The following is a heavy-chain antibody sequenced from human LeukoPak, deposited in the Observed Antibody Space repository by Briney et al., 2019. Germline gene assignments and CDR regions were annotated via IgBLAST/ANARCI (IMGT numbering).Heavy chain of an antibody. CDR3: ARVSSYGEEFDY. CDR2: IYYSGST. Sequence: TSETLSLTCTVSGGSISSYYWSWIRQPPGKGLEWIGYIYYSGSTNYNPSLKSRVTISVDTSKNQFSLKLSSVTAADTAVYYCARVSSYGEEFDYWGQGTLVTVSS. CDR1: GGSISSYY. J-gene: IGHJ4*02. D-gene: IGHD4-17*01. V-gene: IGHV4-59*01.